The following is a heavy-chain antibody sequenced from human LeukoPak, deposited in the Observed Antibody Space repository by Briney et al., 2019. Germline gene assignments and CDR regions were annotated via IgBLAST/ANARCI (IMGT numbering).Heavy chain of an antibody. V-gene: IGHV4-39*02. D-gene: IGHD2-2*01. J-gene: IGHJ4*02. CDR2: IYYSGST. CDR1: GGSISSSGYY. Sequence: SETLSLTCTVSGGSISSSGYYWGWIRQPPGKGLEWIGNIYYSGSTYYNPSLKSRVTISVDTSKNHFSLKLDSVTAADTALYYCARLGYCSSASCGPLDYWGQGTLVTVSS. CDR3: ARLGYCSSASCGPLDY.